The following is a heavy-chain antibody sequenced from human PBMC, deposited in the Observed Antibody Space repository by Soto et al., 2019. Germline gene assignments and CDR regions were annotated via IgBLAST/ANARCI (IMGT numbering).Heavy chain of an antibody. D-gene: IGHD3-9*01. CDR2: ISSSSTI. Sequence: EVQLVESGGGLVQPGGSLRLSCAASGFTFSSYSMNWVRQAPGKGLEWVSYISSSSTIYYADSVKGRFTISRDNAKNSLYLQMNSLRAEDTAVYYCAREVLRYFDWLSSSAFDIWGQGTMVTVSS. CDR1: GFTFSSYS. V-gene: IGHV3-48*01. CDR3: AREVLRYFDWLSSSAFDI. J-gene: IGHJ3*02.